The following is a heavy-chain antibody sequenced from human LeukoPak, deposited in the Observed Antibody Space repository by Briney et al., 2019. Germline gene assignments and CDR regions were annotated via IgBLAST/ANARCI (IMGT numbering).Heavy chain of an antibody. V-gene: IGHV3-21*01. CDR2: ISSSSSYI. J-gene: IGHJ3*02. CDR3: ARESKWFGELCAFDI. CDR1: GFTFSSYS. Sequence: GGSLRLSCAASGFTFSSYSMNWVGQAPGKGLEWGSSISSSSSYIYYADSVKGRFTISADNAKNSLYLQMNSLRAEDTAVYYCARESKWFGELCAFDIWGQGTMVTVSS. D-gene: IGHD3-10*01.